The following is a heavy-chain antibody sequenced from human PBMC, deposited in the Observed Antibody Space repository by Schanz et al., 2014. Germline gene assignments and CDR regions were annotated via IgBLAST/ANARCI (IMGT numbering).Heavy chain of an antibody. Sequence: QVQLVESGGGVVQPGRSLRLSRAASGFTFSSYGMHWVRQAPGKGLEWVAAMSYDGSIKYYGDSVKGRFTISRDNSKNTLYLHMNTLRSEDTAVYYCAKDSTHIDIVLVPTAIDYWGQGTLVTVSS. V-gene: IGHV3-30*18. CDR3: AKDSTHIDIVLVPTAIDY. D-gene: IGHD2-2*01. CDR1: GFTFSSYG. CDR2: MSYDGSIK. J-gene: IGHJ4*02.